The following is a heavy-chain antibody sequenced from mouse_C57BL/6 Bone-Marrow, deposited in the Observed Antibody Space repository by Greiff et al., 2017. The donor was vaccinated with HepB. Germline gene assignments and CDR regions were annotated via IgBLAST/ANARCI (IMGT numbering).Heavy chain of an antibody. J-gene: IGHJ2*01. Sequence: EVQGVESGGGLVKPGGSLKLSCAASGFTFSDSGMHWVRQAPEKGLEWVAYISSGSSTIYYADTVKGRFTISRDNAKNTLFLQMTSLRSEDAAMCYCARGVYSNYVGYRGQGTTLTVSS. CDR1: GFTFSDSG. CDR2: ISSGSSTI. V-gene: IGHV5-17*01. CDR3: ARGVYSNYVGY. D-gene: IGHD2-5*01.